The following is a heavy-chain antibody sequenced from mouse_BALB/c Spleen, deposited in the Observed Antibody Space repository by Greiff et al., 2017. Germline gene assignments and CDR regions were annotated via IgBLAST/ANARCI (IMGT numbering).Heavy chain of an antibody. J-gene: IGHJ2*01. CDR2: ISSGSSTI. Sequence: EGKLVESGGGLVQPGGSRKLSCAASGFTFSSFGMHWVRQAPEKGLEWVAYISSGSSTIYYADTVKGRFTISRDNPKNTLFLQMTSLRSEDTAMYYCARSRDYGTYYFDYWGQGTTLTVSS. V-gene: IGHV5-17*02. CDR3: ARSRDYGTYYFDY. CDR1: GFTFSSFG. D-gene: IGHD1-2*01.